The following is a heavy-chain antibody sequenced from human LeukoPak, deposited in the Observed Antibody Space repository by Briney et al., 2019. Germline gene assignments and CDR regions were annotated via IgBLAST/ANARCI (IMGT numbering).Heavy chain of an antibody. V-gene: IGHV4-34*11. CDR3: ARHRFGHLFDS. CDR1: GGSFSGYY. Sequence: SETLSLTCAVYGGSFSGYYWSRIRQPPGKGLEWIGYVYQTGHNHNNPSLKSRVTISLDTSTNQVSLKLSSVTAADTAVYYCARHRFGHLFDSWGQGTLVIVSS. D-gene: IGHD3-16*01. J-gene: IGHJ4*02. CDR2: VYQTGHN.